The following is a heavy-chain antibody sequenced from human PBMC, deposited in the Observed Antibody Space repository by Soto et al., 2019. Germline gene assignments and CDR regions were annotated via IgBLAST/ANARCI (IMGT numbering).Heavy chain of an antibody. CDR1: GFTVSSNY. J-gene: IGHJ3*02. CDR3: AREGQKQESAAFDI. V-gene: IGHV3-66*01. Sequence: GGSLRLSCAASGFTVSSNYMSWVRQAPGKGLEWVSVIYSGGSTYYADSVKGRFTISRDNSKNTLYLQMNSLRAEDTAVYYCAREGQKQESAAFDIWGQGTMVTVSS. CDR2: IYSGGST.